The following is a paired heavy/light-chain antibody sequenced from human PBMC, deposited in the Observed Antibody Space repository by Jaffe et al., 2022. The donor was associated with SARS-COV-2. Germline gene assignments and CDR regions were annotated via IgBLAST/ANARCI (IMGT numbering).Light chain of an antibody. J-gene: IGLJ3*02. V-gene: IGLV1-51*01. CDR3: GTWDTSLSAWV. CDR2: DNN. Sequence: QSVLTQPPSVSAAPGQEVTISCSGSSSNIGNNYVSWYQQLPGTAPKLLIYDNNKRPPGIPDRFSGSKSGTSATLGITGLQTGDDADYYCGTWDTSLSAWVFGGGTKLAVL. CDR1: SSNIGNNY.
Heavy chain of an antibody. D-gene: IGHD3-10*01. Sequence: QLQLQESGPGLVKPSETLSLTCTVSGFSISSSSSRWGWIRQPPGEGLEWIGSMYYSGNTYYNSSLKSRVTISADTSRNQFSLKLRSVTAADTAVYYCARHVGTWFGDLEFDYWGQGTLVTISS. CDR1: GFSISSSSSR. V-gene: IGHV4-39*01. J-gene: IGHJ4*02. CDR3: ARHVGTWFGDLEFDY. CDR2: MYYSGNT.